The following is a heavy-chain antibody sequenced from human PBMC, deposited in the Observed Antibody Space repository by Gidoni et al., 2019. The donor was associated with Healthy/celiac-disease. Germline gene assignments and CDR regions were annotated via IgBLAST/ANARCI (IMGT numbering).Heavy chain of an antibody. CDR2: ISWDGGST. J-gene: IGHJ6*02. CDR1: GFTFEYYA. V-gene: IGHV3-43D*03. D-gene: IGHD3-10*01. CDR3: AKDRDNHYYGSGGMDV. Sequence: EVQLVESGGVVVQPGGSLRLSCAASGFTFEYYAMHWVRQAPGKGLEWVSLISWDGGSTYYADSVKGRFTISRDNSKNSLYLQMNRLRAEDTALYYCAKDRDNHYYGSGGMDVWGQGTTVTVSS.